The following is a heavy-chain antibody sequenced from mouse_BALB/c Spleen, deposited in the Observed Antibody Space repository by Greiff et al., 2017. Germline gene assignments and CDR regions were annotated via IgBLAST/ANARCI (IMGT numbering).Heavy chain of an antibody. V-gene: IGHV5-17*02. J-gene: IGHJ3*01. Sequence: EVKLVESGGGLVQPGGSRKLSCAASGFTFSSFGMHWVRQAPEKGLEWVAYISSGSSTIYYADTVKGRFTISRDNPKNTLCLQMTSLRSEDTAMYYCARSQFAYWGQGTLVTVSA. CDR1: GFTFSSFG. CDR2: ISSGSSTI. CDR3: ARSQFAY.